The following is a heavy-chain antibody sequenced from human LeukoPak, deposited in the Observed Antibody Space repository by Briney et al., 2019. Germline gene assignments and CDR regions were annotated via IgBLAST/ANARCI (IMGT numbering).Heavy chain of an antibody. J-gene: IGHJ4*02. CDR1: GYSFTSYW. CDR3: ARLETPGIAVAGSCDY. V-gene: IGHV5-51*01. CDR2: IYPGDPDT. Sequence: PGESLKISCKGSGYSFTSYWIGWVRQMPGKGLEWMGIIYPGDPDTRYSPSFQGQVTISADKSISTAYLQWSSLKASDTAMYYCARLETPGIAVAGSCDYWGQGTLVTVSS. D-gene: IGHD6-19*01.